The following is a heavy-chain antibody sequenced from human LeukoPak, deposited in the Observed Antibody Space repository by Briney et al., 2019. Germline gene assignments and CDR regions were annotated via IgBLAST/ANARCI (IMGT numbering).Heavy chain of an antibody. Sequence: APVKVSCKASGYTFTSYGISWERQAPGQGLEWMGWISAYNGNTNYAQKLQGRVTMTTDTSTSTAYMELRSLRSDDTAVYYCARRWVSSSWYFSLNYFDYWGQGTLVTVSS. J-gene: IGHJ4*02. D-gene: IGHD6-13*01. CDR1: GYTFTSYG. CDR2: ISAYNGNT. CDR3: ARRWVSSSWYFSLNYFDY. V-gene: IGHV1-18*01.